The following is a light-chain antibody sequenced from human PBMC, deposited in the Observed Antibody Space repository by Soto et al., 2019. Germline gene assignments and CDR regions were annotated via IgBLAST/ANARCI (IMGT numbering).Light chain of an antibody. CDR2: AAS. V-gene: IGKV1-12*01. J-gene: IGKJ4*01. CDR3: EQPHSVPLT. Sequence: DIQMTQSPSSVSASVGDRVTITCRASQGISSWLAWYQQKPGKASKLLIYAASRLQSGVPSRFSGSGCGNDYTLTLRSLQPADLATYYCEQPHSVPLTFGGGTKV. CDR1: QGISSW.